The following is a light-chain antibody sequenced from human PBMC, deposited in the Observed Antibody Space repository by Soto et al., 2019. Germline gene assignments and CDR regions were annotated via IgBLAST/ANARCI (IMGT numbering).Light chain of an antibody. CDR2: DAS. CDR3: QQRSNWPA. CDR1: QSVSSY. V-gene: IGKV3-11*01. Sequence: EIVLTQSPGTLSLSPEERATLSCRASQSVSSYLAWYQQKPGQAPRLLIYDASNRATGIPARFSGSGSGTDFTLTISSLEPEDFTVYYCQQRSNWPALGQGTKVEIK. J-gene: IGKJ1*01.